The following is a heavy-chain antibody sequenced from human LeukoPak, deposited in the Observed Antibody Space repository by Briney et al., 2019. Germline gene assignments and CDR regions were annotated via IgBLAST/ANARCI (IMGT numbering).Heavy chain of an antibody. CDR2: VYGGGDKT. J-gene: IGHJ3*02. CDR3: AKERSSGLHDAFDI. Sequence: PGGSLRLSCATSGFTFSSYAMNWVRPAPGKGLEWVSVVYGGGDKTYYADSGKGRFAISRDNSKNTLYLQMNSLRVDDTAVYYCAKERSSGLHDAFDIWGKGTMVTVST. V-gene: IGHV3-23*01. CDR1: GFTFSSYA. D-gene: IGHD6-6*01.